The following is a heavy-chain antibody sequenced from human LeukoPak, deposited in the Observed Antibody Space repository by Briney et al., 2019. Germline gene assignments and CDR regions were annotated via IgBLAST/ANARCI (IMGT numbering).Heavy chain of an antibody. CDR3: TTMFSRNSHRLAY. Sequence: GGALRLSCAASGFMFSNAWMSWVRQAPGKGLERVGRIKSKSEGWTTEYAARVKGKFTVSRDDSKSTLYAQMNSHNTVVTAVYYCTTMFSRNSHRLAYWGQGALVTVSS. J-gene: IGHJ4*02. CDR1: GFMFSNAW. D-gene: IGHD1-14*01. V-gene: IGHV3-15*01. CDR2: IKSKSEGWTT.